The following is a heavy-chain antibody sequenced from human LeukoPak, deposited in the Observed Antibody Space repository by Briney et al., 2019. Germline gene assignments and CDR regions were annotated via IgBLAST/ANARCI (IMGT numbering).Heavy chain of an antibody. Sequence: GASVKVSCKASGYTFTSYGISWVRQAPGQGLERMGWISAYNGNTNYAQKLQGRVTMTTDTSTSTAYMELRSLRSDDTAVYYCARDRVTYYDFWSGYSRRGNAFDIWGQGTMVTVSS. J-gene: IGHJ3*02. CDR2: ISAYNGNT. D-gene: IGHD3-3*01. CDR1: GYTFTSYG. CDR3: ARDRVTYYDFWSGYSRRGNAFDI. V-gene: IGHV1-18*01.